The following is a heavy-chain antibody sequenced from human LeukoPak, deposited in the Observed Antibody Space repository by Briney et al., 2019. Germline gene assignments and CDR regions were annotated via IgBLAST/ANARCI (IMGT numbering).Heavy chain of an antibody. J-gene: IGHJ4*02. Sequence: SQTLSLTCTVSGGSISSGGYYWSWIRQHPGKGLEWIGHIYYSGSTYYNPSLKSRVTISVDTSKNQFSLKLSSVTAADTAVYYCASGGSTSWLNYFDYWGQGTLVTVSS. D-gene: IGHD2-2*01. CDR3: ASGGSTSWLNYFDY. CDR2: IYYSGST. V-gene: IGHV4-31*03. CDR1: GGSISSGGYY.